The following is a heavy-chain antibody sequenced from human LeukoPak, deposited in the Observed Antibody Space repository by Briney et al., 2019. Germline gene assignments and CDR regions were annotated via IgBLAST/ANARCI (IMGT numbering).Heavy chain of an antibody. V-gene: IGHV4-39*01. CDR2: VHYSGTS. CDR1: SGSISSSSDY. J-gene: IGHJ3*02. D-gene: IGHD3-9*01. Sequence: SETLSLTCTVSSGSISSSSDYWVWIRQSPGKGLEWIGSVHYSGTSYYNPSLKSRVTISVDTSKNQFSLKLSSVTAADTAVYYCARPPYYDILTGYSDDAFDIWGQGTMVTVSS. CDR3: ARPPYYDILTGYSDDAFDI.